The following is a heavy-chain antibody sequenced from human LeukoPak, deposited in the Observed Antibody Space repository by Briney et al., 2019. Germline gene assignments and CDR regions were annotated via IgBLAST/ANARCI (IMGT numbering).Heavy chain of an antibody. CDR2: ISYDGGNK. CDR3: ARIGGDRDPFDY. V-gene: IGHV3-30-3*01. J-gene: IGHJ4*02. CDR1: GFTFSSFS. Sequence: GGSLRLSCAASGFTFSSFSMHWVRQAPGKGLEWVAVISYDGGNKFYADSVKGRFTISRDSSKNTQYLQLNSLRAEDTAVYYCARIGGDRDPFDYWGQGTLVTVSS. D-gene: IGHD2-21*02.